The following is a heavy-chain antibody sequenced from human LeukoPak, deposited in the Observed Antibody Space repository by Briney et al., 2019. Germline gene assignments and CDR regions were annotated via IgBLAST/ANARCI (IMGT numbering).Heavy chain of an antibody. Sequence: GGSLRLSCVASGFTFSSYGVSWVRQAPGKGLEWVSAISGSGGSTYYADSVKGRFTISRNNSKNTLYLQMNSLRAEDTAVYYCARAGYSSPHDAFDIWGQGTMVTVSS. D-gene: IGHD5-18*01. CDR3: ARAGYSSPHDAFDI. V-gene: IGHV3-23*01. CDR1: GFTFSSYG. J-gene: IGHJ3*02. CDR2: ISGSGGST.